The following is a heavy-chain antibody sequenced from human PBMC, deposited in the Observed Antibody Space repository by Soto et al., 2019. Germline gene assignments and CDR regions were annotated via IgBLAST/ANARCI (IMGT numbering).Heavy chain of an antibody. CDR2: ISYDGSNK. V-gene: IGHV3-30-3*01. Sequence: GGSLRLSCAASGFTFSSYAMHWVRQAPGKGLEWVAVISYDGSNKYYADSVKGRFTISRDNSKNTLYLQMNSLRAEDTAVYYCARGVELMVLDYWGQGTLVTVSS. CDR3: ARGVELMVLDY. J-gene: IGHJ4*02. D-gene: IGHD2-8*01. CDR1: GFTFSSYA.